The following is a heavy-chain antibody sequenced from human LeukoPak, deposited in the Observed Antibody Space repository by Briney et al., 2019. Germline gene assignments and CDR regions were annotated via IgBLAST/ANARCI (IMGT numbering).Heavy chain of an antibody. CDR1: GYTLTELS. CDR3: ATPLGITGTGGHYIDY. CDR2: FDPEDGET. V-gene: IGHV1-24*01. Sequence: ASVKVSCKVSGYTLTELSMHWVRQAPGKGLEWMGGFDPEDGETIYAQKFQGRVTMTEDTSTDTAYMELSSLRSEDTAVYYCATPLGITGTGGHYIDYWGQGTLVTVSS. J-gene: IGHJ4*02. D-gene: IGHD1-20*01.